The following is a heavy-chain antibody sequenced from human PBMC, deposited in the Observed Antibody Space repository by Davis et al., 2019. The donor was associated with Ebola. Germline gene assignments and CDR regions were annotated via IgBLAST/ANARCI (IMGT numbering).Heavy chain of an antibody. V-gene: IGHV3-21*01. CDR2: ISSSSSYI. Sequence: GESLKISCAASGFTFSSYSMNWVRQAPGKGLEWVSSISSSSSYIYYADSAKGRFTISRDNAKNSLYLQMNSLRAEDTAVYYCARALWFRESHPYYYYGMDVWGQGTTVTVSS. J-gene: IGHJ6*02. CDR3: ARALWFRESHPYYYYGMDV. D-gene: IGHD3-10*01. CDR1: GFTFSSYS.